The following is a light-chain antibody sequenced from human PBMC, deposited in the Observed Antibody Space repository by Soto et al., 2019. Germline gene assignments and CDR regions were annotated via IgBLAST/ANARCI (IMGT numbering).Light chain of an antibody. J-gene: IGLJ2*01. CDR1: SSDVGGYNY. CDR2: EVT. CDR3: SSYAGSNNLI. V-gene: IGLV2-8*01. Sequence: QSALTQPPSASGSPGQSVTISCTGTSSDVGGYNYVSWYQQHPGKAPKLMISEVTKRPSGVPDRFSGSPSGNTASVTVSGLQAEDAAEYYCSSYAGSNNLIFGGGTKRTVL.